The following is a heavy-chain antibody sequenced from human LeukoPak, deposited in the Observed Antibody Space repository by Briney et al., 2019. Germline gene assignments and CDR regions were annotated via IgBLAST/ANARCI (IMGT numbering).Heavy chain of an antibody. V-gene: IGHV3-23*01. J-gene: IGHJ4*02. D-gene: IGHD3-22*01. CDR2: ISGGGGST. Sequence: GGSLILSCAASGFTFSSYAMSWVRQAPGKGLEWVSAISGGGGSTYYADSVKGRFTISRDNSKNTLYLQMNSLRAEDTAVYYCARGTYYYDSSGYYLFDYWGQGTLVTVSS. CDR1: GFTFSSYA. CDR3: ARGTYYYDSSGYYLFDY.